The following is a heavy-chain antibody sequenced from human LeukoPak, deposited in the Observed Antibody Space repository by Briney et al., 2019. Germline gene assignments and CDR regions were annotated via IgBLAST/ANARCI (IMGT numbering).Heavy chain of an antibody. J-gene: IGHJ3*02. CDR3: ARGGYYYDSSGDHAFDI. Sequence: ASVKVSCKASGYTFTGYYMHWVRQATGQGLEWMGWINPNSGGTNYAQKFQCRVTMTRETSSSTAYMELSRLRSDDTAVYYCARGGYYYDSSGDHAFDIWGQGTMVTVSS. D-gene: IGHD3-22*01. CDR1: GYTFTGYY. CDR2: INPNSGGT. V-gene: IGHV1-2*02.